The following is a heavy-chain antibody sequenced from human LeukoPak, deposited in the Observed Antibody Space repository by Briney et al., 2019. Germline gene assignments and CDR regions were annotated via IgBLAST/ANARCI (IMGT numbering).Heavy chain of an antibody. CDR2: IYYSGST. V-gene: IGHV4-39*01. CDR3: ARHNLGEYRSVWYYFDY. D-gene: IGHD6-19*01. J-gene: IGHJ4*02. Sequence: PSETLSLTCIVSGGSISSGTYDWGWIRQPPGKGLEWIGSIYYSGSTYYNPSLKSRVTISVDTSKNQFSLKLSSVTAADTAVYYCARHNLGEYRSVWYYFDYWGQGTLVTVSS. CDR1: GGSISSGTYD.